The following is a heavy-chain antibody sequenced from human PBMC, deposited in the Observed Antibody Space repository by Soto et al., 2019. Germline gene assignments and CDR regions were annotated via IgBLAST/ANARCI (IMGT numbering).Heavy chain of an antibody. J-gene: IGHJ2*01. V-gene: IGHV1-18*01. CDR1: GYTFTSYG. D-gene: IGHD3-3*01. Sequence: QVQLVQSGAEVKKPGASVKVSCKASGYTFTSYGISWVRQAPGQGLEWMGWISAYNGNTKYAQKLQGRATMTTDTSTSTAYMELRSLRSDDTAVYYCARGGVTIFGVVARDWYFDLWGRGTLVTVSS. CDR2: ISAYNGNT. CDR3: ARGGVTIFGVVARDWYFDL.